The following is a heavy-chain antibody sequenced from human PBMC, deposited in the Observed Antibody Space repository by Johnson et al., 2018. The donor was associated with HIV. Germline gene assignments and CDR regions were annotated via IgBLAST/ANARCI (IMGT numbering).Heavy chain of an antibody. Sequence: QVQLVESGGGVVQPGRSLRLSCAVSGLTFSSYAMHWVRQAPGQGLEWVAVISYAGSNKYYPDSVNVRFPISRDNSKIMLYLQMNSLSAEDTAVYYCARERYGSQAIDGFDIWGQGTMVTVSS. D-gene: IGHD2-15*01. CDR1: GLTFSSYA. CDR2: ISYAGSNK. CDR3: ARERYGSQAIDGFDI. V-gene: IGHV3-30-3*01. J-gene: IGHJ3*02.